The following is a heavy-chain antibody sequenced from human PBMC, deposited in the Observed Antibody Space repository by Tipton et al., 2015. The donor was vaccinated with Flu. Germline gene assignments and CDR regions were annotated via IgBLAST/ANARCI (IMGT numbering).Heavy chain of an antibody. CDR1: GGSISSSSYY. CDR2: IYYSGST. Sequence: LRLSCTVSGGSISSSSYYWGWIRQPPGKGLEWIGSIYYSGSTYYNPSLKSRVTISVDTSKNQFSLKLSSVTAADTAVYYCARVGAVTMVRGLAFDAFDIWGLGTMVAVSS. V-gene: IGHV4-39*07. D-gene: IGHD3-10*01. J-gene: IGHJ3*02. CDR3: ARVGAVTMVRGLAFDAFDI.